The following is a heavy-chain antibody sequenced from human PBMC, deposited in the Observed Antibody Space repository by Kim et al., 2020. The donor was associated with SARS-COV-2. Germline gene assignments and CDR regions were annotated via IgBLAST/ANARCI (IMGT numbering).Heavy chain of an antibody. V-gene: IGHV1-46*01. D-gene: IGHD1-26*01. Sequence: QKFQGRVTMTRDTSTSTVDMELSSLRSEDTAVYYCARDMMGATRNGFDYWGQGTLVTVSS. CDR3: ARDMMGATRNGFDY. J-gene: IGHJ4*02.